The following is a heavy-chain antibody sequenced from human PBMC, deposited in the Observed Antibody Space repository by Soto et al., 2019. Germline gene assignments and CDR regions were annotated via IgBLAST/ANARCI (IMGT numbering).Heavy chain of an antibody. D-gene: IGHD6-19*01. Sequence: QVQLQESGPGLVKPSETLSLTCTVSGGSISSYYWSWIRQPPGKGLEWIGYIYYRGSTNYNPSLTSRVTISVDTSKTQFSLKLRSVTAADTAVYYCARVRWTVAGPGHFDYWGQGTLVTVSS. J-gene: IGHJ4*02. V-gene: IGHV4-59*01. CDR2: IYYRGST. CDR3: ARVRWTVAGPGHFDY. CDR1: GGSISSYY.